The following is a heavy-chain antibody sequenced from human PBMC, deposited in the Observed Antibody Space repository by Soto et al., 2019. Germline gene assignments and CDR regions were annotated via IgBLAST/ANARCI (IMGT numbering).Heavy chain of an antibody. CDR1: GYTFTSYG. D-gene: IGHD6-19*01. V-gene: IGHV1-18*01. J-gene: IGHJ4*02. CDR3: ASDLQGAGLFDY. Sequence: QVQLVQSGAEVKKPGASVKVSCKASGYTFTSYGISWVRQAPGQGLEWMGWISAYNGSTNYAQKLQGRVTMTTDRTMSTAYMELRSLRSGDTAVYYCASDLQGAGLFDYWGQGTLVTVSS. CDR2: ISAYNGST.